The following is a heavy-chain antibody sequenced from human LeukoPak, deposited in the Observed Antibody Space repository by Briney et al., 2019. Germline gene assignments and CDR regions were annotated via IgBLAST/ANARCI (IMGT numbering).Heavy chain of an antibody. J-gene: IGHJ4*02. D-gene: IGHD3-9*01. V-gene: IGHV4-59*08. CDR2: IYYSGST. Sequence: SETLSLTCTVSGGSISSYYWSWIRQPPGKGLERIGYIYYSGSTNYNPSLKSRVTISVDTSKNQFSLKLSSVTAADTAVYYCARGDYDILTGYYPPSYYFDYWGQGTLVTVSS. CDR1: GGSISSYY. CDR3: ARGDYDILTGYYPPSYYFDY.